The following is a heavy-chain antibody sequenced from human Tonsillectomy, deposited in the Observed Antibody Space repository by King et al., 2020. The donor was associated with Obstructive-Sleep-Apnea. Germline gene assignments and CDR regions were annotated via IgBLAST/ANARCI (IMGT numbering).Heavy chain of an antibody. CDR3: ARGAYHDFWSGYLSSEAVTFDY. CDR2: IYHTGNT. Sequence: QLQLQESGSGLVKPSQTLSLTCAVSGGSISSDTYSWGWIRQPPGKGLEWIGHIYHTGNTYYNPSLKSRVTISVDRSKSQFSLKLRSVTAADTAVYYCARGAYHDFWSGYLSSEAVTFDYWGQGALVTVSS. D-gene: IGHD3-3*01. CDR1: GGSISSDTYS. V-gene: IGHV4-30-2*01. J-gene: IGHJ4*02.